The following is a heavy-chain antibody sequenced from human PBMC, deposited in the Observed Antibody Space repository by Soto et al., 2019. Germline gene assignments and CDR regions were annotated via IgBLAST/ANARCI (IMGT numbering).Heavy chain of an antibody. CDR1: GFTFNNYA. J-gene: IGHJ4*02. V-gene: IGHV3-23*01. CDR2: ISNTGGGT. CDR3: AKDRLAGNFDY. Sequence: LRLSCAASGFTFNNYAMNWVRQAPGMGLEWVATISNTGGGTYYADSVKGRFTISRDNSKNTLYLQMSSLRVEDTAVYYCAKDRLAGNFDYWGQGTQVTVSS.